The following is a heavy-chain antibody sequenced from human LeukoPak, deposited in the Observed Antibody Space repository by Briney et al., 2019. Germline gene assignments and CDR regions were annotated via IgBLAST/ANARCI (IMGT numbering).Heavy chain of an antibody. CDR2: ISGSGGST. CDR1: GFTFSSYA. CDR3: AKDGPTRGYCSGGSCYYDAFDI. Sequence: QSGGSLRLSCAASGFTFSSYAMSWVRQAPGKGLEWVSAISGSGGSTYYADSVKGRFTISRDNSKNTLYLQMNSLRAEDTAVYYCAKDGPTRGYCSGGSCYYDAFDIWGQGTMVTVSS. J-gene: IGHJ3*02. V-gene: IGHV3-23*01. D-gene: IGHD2-15*01.